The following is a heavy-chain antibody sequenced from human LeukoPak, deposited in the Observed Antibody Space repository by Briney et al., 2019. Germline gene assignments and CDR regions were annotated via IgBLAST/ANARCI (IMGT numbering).Heavy chain of an antibody. CDR3: AKVEEVWFGELPPY. CDR1: GFTFSSFA. J-gene: IGHJ4*02. D-gene: IGHD3-10*01. CDR2: ISGSGGST. V-gene: IGHV3-23*01. Sequence: PGGSLRLSCAASGFTFSSFAMSWVRQAPGKGLEWVSAISGSGGSTYYADSVKGRFTISRDNSKNTLYLQMNSLRAEDTAVYYCAKVEEVWFGELPPYWGQGTLVTVSS.